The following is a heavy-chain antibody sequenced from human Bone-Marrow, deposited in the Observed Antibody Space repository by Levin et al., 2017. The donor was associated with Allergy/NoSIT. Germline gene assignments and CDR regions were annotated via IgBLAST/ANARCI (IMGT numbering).Heavy chain of an antibody. D-gene: IGHD6-19*01. CDR2: FDPEDGEK. V-gene: IGHV1-24*01. Sequence: GESLKISCKVSGYTLTELSMHWVRQAPGKGLEWMGGFDPEDGEKIYAQDVQGRVTMTEDTATDTAYMELSSLRSEDTAVYYCTTDLGGGSGWYFGYWGQGTLVTVSS. CDR1: GYTLTELS. J-gene: IGHJ4*02. CDR3: TTDLGGGSGWYFGY.